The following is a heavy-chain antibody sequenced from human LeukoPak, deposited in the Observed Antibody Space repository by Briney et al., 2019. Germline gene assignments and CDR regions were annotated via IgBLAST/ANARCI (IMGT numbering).Heavy chain of an antibody. Sequence: SETLSLTCTVSGYSISSGYYWGWIRQPPGKGLEWIGYIYYSGSTNYNPSLKSRVTISVDTSKNQFSLKLSSVTAADTAVYYCARGGVAPPSAFDIWGQGTMVTVSS. CDR2: IYYSGST. V-gene: IGHV4-38-2*02. CDR3: ARGGVAPPSAFDI. CDR1: GYSISSGYY. D-gene: IGHD3-10*01. J-gene: IGHJ3*02.